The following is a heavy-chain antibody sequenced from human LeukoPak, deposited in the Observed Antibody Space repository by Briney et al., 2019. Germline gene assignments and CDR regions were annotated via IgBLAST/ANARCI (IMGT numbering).Heavy chain of an antibody. J-gene: IGHJ4*02. CDR2: INHSGST. V-gene: IGHV4-34*01. Sequence: ASETLSLTCAVYGGSFSGYYWSWIRQPPGKGLEWIGEINHSGSTNYNPSLKSRVTISVDTSKNQFSLKLSSVTAADTAVYYCARVGTSHPDYWGQGTLVTVSS. D-gene: IGHD2-2*01. CDR3: ARVGTSHPDY. CDR1: GGSFSGYY.